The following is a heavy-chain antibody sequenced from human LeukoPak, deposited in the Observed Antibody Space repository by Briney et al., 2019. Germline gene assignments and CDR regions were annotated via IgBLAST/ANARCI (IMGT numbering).Heavy chain of an antibody. CDR1: GYTFTSYY. CDR3: ARTSDGIEMATISGVYFDY. J-gene: IGHJ4*02. CDR2: INPSGGST. D-gene: IGHD5-24*01. V-gene: IGHV1-46*01. Sequence: ASVKVSCKASGYTFTSYYMHWVRQAPGQGLEWMGIINPSGGSTSYAQKFQGRVTMTRDMSTSTVYMELSSLRSEDTAVYYCARTSDGIEMATISGVYFDYWGQGTLVTVSS.